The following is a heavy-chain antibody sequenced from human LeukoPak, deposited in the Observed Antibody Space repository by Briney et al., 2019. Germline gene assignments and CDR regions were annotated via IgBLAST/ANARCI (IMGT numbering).Heavy chain of an antibody. D-gene: IGHD2-15*01. V-gene: IGHV4-59*01. CDR2: MHSTGST. CDR1: GASISGYY. J-gene: IGHJ4*02. Sequence: SETLSLTCTVSGASISGYYWSWIRQPPGKGLEWIGYMHSTGSTNQNPSLKSRVTMSVDASKNQFSLKLTSVTAADTAVYYCARYHCPTHICDGSDYWGLGTLVTVSS. CDR3: ARYHCPTHICDGSDY.